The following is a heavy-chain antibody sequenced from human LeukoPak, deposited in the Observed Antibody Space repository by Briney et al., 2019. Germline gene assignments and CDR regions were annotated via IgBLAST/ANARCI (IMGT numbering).Heavy chain of an antibody. Sequence: ASVKVSCKASGYTFTSYSISWVRQAPGQGLEWMGWISAYNGNTDYAQKFQGRVTMTTDTSTSTAYMELSSLRSEDTAVYYCARDRPYTGGWRGFDYWGQGTLVTASS. CDR2: ISAYNGNT. V-gene: IGHV1-18*01. D-gene: IGHD6-19*01. CDR3: ARDRPYTGGWRGFDY. CDR1: GYTFTSYS. J-gene: IGHJ4*02.